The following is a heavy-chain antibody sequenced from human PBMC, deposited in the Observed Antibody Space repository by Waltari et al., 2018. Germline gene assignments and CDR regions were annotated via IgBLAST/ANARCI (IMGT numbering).Heavy chain of an antibody. CDR3: AKSSGSYEYYYYYYYMDV. D-gene: IGHD1-26*01. CDR1: GFTFSSYA. Sequence: EVQLLESGGGLVQPGGSLRLSCAASGFTFSSYAMSWVRQAPGQGLEWVSVIYSGGGSTYYADPVKGRFTISRDNSKNTLYLQMNSLRAEDTAVYYCAKSSGSYEYYYYYYYMDVWGKGTTVTVSS. V-gene: IGHV3-23*03. J-gene: IGHJ6*03. CDR2: IYSGGGST.